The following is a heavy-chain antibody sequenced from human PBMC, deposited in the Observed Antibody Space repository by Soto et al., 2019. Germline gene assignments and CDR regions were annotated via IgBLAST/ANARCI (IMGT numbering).Heavy chain of an antibody. J-gene: IGHJ4*02. V-gene: IGHV1-18*01. CDR3: ARASAYYDSSGYRTTPLYFDY. D-gene: IGHD3-22*01. CDR1: GYTFTSYG. Sequence: ASVKVSCKASGYTFTSYGISWVRQAPGQGLEWMGWISAYNGNTNYAQKLQGRVAMTTDTSTSTAYMELRSLRSDDTAVYYCARASAYYDSSGYRTTPLYFDYWGQGTLVTVSS. CDR2: ISAYNGNT.